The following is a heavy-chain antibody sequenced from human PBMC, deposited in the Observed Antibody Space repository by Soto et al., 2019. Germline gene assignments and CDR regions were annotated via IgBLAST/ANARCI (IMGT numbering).Heavy chain of an antibody. J-gene: IGHJ5*02. CDR3: TRGAGPPWFDP. CDR1: GGSINTYN. Sequence: QVQLQESGPGLVKPSETLSLTCTVSGGSINTYNWSWIRQPAGKGLEWIGRVSASAGTNYSPSLRDRVTMSIDRSKNQFSLELTSVTAADTAVYYCTRGAGPPWFDPWGQGTLVTVSS. CDR2: VSASAGT. V-gene: IGHV4-4*07.